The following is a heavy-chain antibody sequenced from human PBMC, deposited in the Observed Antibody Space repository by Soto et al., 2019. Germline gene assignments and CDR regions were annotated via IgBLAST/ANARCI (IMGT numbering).Heavy chain of an antibody. V-gene: IGHV1-3*01. CDR3: ARGASPLLDY. J-gene: IGHJ4*02. CDR1: GYTFTSYA. Sequence: QVQLVQSGAEVKKPGASVKVSCKASGYTFTSYAMHWVRQAPGQRLEWMGWINAGNGNTKYSQKFQGRVTITRDTSASTAYMEVSRLRSEATAVYYSARGASPLLDYWGQGTLVTVSS. CDR2: INAGNGNT.